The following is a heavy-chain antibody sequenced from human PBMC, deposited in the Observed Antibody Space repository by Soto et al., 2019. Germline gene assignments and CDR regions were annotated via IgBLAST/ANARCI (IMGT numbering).Heavy chain of an antibody. CDR2: VSPRNGAT. Sequence: QVQLVQSGAEVKKPGASVKVPCKASGYIFPTFGISWVRQAPGQGPEWMGWVSPRNGATKNAHHLLGRATMTADTSTRTAYMELRSLTSDDTAVYYCARDLGGATGFDPWGQGTLVTVSS. CDR1: GYIFPTFG. V-gene: IGHV1-18*01. J-gene: IGHJ5*02. D-gene: IGHD1-1*01. CDR3: ARDLGGATGFDP.